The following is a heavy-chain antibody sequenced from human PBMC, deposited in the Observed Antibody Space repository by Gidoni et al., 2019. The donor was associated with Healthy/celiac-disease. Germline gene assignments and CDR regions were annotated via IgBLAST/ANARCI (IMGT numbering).Heavy chain of an antibody. Sequence: QVQLVQSGAEVKKPGSSVKVSCKASGGPFSSYAISWVLQAPGQGLEWMGGIIPIFGTANYAQKFQGRVTITADESTSTAYMELSSLRSEDTAVYYCARGWICSSTSCPPYWYFDLWGRGTLVTVSS. CDR3: ARGWICSSTSCPPYWYFDL. CDR2: IIPIFGTA. D-gene: IGHD2-2*01. V-gene: IGHV1-69*01. CDR1: GGPFSSYA. J-gene: IGHJ2*01.